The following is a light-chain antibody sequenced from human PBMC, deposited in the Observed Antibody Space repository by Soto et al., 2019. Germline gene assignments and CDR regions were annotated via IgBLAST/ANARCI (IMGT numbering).Light chain of an antibody. CDR3: QQYEKWPT. CDR2: DAS. V-gene: IGKV3-15*01. CDR1: QGIRDN. J-gene: IGKJ1*01. Sequence: EVVLTQSPVTLSASPGERATLSCRASQGIRDNLAWYQQKPGQAPRLVIYDASTRAPGIPPRVGGSGSGIEFTLTISCLQSEDFAVYFCQQYEKWPTFSQGPKVQI.